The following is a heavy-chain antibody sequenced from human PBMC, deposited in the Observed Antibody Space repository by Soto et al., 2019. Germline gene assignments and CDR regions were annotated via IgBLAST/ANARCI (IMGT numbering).Heavy chain of an antibody. J-gene: IGHJ6*02. D-gene: IGHD5-12*01. CDR1: GYTFTSYG. Sequence: QVQLVQSGGEVKKPGASVKLSCTASGYTFTSYGISWVRQAPGQGLEWMGWISAYNGKTNYAQNVQGRVTMTTDTSTRTAYMDLRSLRSDDTAVYYCARGGDVNDYHGMGVWGQGTTVTVSS. CDR3: ARGGDVNDYHGMGV. CDR2: ISAYNGKT. V-gene: IGHV1-18*01.